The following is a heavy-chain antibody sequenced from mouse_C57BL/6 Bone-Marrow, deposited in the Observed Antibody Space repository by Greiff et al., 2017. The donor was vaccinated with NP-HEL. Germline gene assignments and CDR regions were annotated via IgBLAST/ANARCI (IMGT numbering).Heavy chain of an antibody. V-gene: IGHV1-81*01. CDR1: GYTFTSYG. CDR3: ARCRWLLRGYAMDY. J-gene: IGHJ4*01. D-gene: IGHD2-3*01. CDR2: IYPRSGNT. Sequence: VQGVESGAELARPGASVKLSCKASGYTFTSYGISWVKQRTGQGLEWIGEIYPRSGNTYYNEKFKGKATLTADKSSSTAYMELRSLTSEDSAVYFCARCRWLLRGYAMDYWGQGTSVTVSS.